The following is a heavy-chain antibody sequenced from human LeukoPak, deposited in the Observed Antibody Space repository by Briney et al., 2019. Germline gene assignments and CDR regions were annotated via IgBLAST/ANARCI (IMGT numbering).Heavy chain of an antibody. CDR1: GFTFSSYS. V-gene: IGHV3-23*01. CDR3: AKGLDCSSTICYGGVD. CDR2: ISGSGGST. Sequence: GRSLRLSCVASGFTFSSYSMNWVRQAPGKGLEWVSAISGSGGSTYYADSVKGRFTISRDNSKNTLYLQMNSLRAEDTAVYYCAKGLDCSSTICYGGVDWGQGTLVTVSS. D-gene: IGHD2-2*01. J-gene: IGHJ4*02.